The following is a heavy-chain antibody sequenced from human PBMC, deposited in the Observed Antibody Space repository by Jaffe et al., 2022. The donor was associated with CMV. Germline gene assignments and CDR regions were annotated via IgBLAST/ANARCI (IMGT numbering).Heavy chain of an antibody. CDR1: GFTFSSYA. V-gene: IGHV3-23*04. CDR3: AKEWAYCGGDCYSLNAFDI. J-gene: IGHJ3*02. D-gene: IGHD2-21*02. Sequence: EVQLVESGGGLVQPGGSLRLSCAASGFTFSSYAMSWVRQAPGKGLEWVSAISGSGGSTYYADSVKGRFTISRDNSKNTLYLQMNSLRAEDTAVYYCAKEWAYCGGDCYSLNAFDIWGQGTMVTVSS. CDR2: ISGSGGST.